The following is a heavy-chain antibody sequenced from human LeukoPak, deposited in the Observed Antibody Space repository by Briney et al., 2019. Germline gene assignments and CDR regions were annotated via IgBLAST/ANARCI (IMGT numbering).Heavy chain of an antibody. CDR2: INHSGST. D-gene: IGHD3-9*01. CDR3: ARPQSARLRYFDY. V-gene: IGHV4-34*01. J-gene: IGHJ4*02. CDR1: GGSFSGYY. Sequence: PSETLSLTCAVYGGSFSGYYWSWIRQPPGKGLEWIGEINHSGSTNYNPFLKSRVTISVDTSKNQFSLKLSSVTAADTAVYYCARPQSARLRYFDYWGQGTLVTVSS.